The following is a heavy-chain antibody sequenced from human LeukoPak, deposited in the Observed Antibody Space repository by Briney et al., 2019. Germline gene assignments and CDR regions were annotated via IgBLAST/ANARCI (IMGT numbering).Heavy chain of an antibody. Sequence: GGPLRLSCAASGFTFSSYAMHWVRQAPGKGLEWVAVISYDGSNKYYADSVKGRFTISRDNSKNTLYLQMNSLRAEDTAVYYCARARVPAAILEDMADYYMDVWGKGTTVTVSS. V-gene: IGHV3-30-3*01. CDR2: ISYDGSNK. CDR1: GFTFSSYA. CDR3: ARARVPAAILEDMADYYMDV. J-gene: IGHJ6*03. D-gene: IGHD2-2*02.